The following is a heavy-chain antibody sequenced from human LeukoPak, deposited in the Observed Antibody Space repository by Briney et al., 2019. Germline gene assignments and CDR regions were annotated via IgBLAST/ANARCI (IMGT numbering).Heavy chain of an antibody. V-gene: IGHV1-18*01. Sequence: ASVKVSCKASGYSFSSFGISWVRQAPGQGLEWMGWIRPYSGETNYAQRLQGRVTMTTDPSTSSAYMELTGLRSDDTAIYYCASPITPGAFDIWGQGTMVTVSS. D-gene: IGHD2-15*01. J-gene: IGHJ3*02. CDR1: GYSFSSFG. CDR2: IRPYSGET. CDR3: ASPITPGAFDI.